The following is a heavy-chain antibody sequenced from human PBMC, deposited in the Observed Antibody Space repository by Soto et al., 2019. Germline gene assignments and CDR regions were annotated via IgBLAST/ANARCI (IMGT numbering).Heavy chain of an antibody. CDR2: IYYSGST. D-gene: IGHD3-22*01. J-gene: IGHJ3*02. V-gene: IGHV4-30-4*01. CDR1: GGSISRGDYY. CDR3: ARDGVVREYYYDSSVQNAFDI. Sequence: SETLSLTCTVSGGSISRGDYYWSWIRQPPRKSLERIGYIYYSGSTYYNPSLKNRVTISVDTSKNQFSLKLSSVTAADTAVYYCARDGVVREYYYDSSVQNAFDIWGQGTMVTVSS.